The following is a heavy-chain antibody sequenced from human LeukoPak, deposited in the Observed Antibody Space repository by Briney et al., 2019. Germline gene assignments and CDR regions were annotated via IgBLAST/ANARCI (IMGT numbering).Heavy chain of an antibody. V-gene: IGHV4-61*02. CDR2: IYTSGST. CDR1: GGSISSGSYY. Sequence: SETLSLTCTVSGGSISSGSYYWSWIRQPAGKGLEWIGRIYTSGSTNYNPSLKSRVTISVDTSKNQFSLKLSSVTAADTAVYYCAREVVTPYFDYWGQGTLAPSPQ. CDR3: AREVVTPYFDY. D-gene: IGHD4-23*01. J-gene: IGHJ4*02.